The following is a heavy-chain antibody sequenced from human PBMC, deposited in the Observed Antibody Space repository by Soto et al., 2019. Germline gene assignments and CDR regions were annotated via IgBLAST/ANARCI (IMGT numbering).Heavy chain of an antibody. CDR3: ARDLGLYDILTGPSPDNWFDP. J-gene: IGHJ5*02. V-gene: IGHV1-69*13. D-gene: IGHD3-9*01. Sequence: ASVKVSCKASGGTFSSYAISWVRQAPGQGLEWMGGIIPIFGTANYAQKFQGRVTITADESTSTAYMELSSLRSEDTAVYYCARDLGLYDILTGPSPDNWFDPWGQGTLVTVSS. CDR2: IIPIFGTA. CDR1: GGTFSSYA.